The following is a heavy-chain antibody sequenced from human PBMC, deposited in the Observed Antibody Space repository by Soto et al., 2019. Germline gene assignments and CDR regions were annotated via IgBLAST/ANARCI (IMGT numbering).Heavy chain of an antibody. V-gene: IGHV3-33*01. J-gene: IGHJ6*03. Sequence: PGGSLRLSCAASGFTFSSYGMHWVRQAPGKGLEWVAVIWYDGSNKYYADSVKGRFTISRDNSKNTLYLQMNSLRAEDTAVYYCARARSKSYYYYYMDVWGKGTTVTVSS. CDR3: ARARSKSYYYYYMDV. CDR1: GFTFSSYG. CDR2: IWYDGSNK.